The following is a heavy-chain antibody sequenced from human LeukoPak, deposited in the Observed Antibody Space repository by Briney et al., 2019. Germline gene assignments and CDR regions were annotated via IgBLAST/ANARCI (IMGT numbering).Heavy chain of an antibody. CDR2: IYPGDSDT. CDR1: GYSFTSYW. Sequence: HGESLKISCKGSGYSFTSYWIGWVRQMPGKGLEWMGIIYPGDSDTRYSPSFQGQVTISADKSISTAYLQWSSLKASDTAMYYCARTRLTGTTMSYGMDVWGQGTTVTVSS. D-gene: IGHD1-20*01. V-gene: IGHV5-51*01. CDR3: ARTRLTGTTMSYGMDV. J-gene: IGHJ6*02.